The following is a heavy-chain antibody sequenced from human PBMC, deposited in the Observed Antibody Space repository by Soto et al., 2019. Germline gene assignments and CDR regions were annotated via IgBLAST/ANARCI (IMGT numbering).Heavy chain of an antibody. D-gene: IGHD4-4*01. CDR1: GGTFSSYA. Sequence: QVQLVQSGAEVKKPGSSVKVSCKASGGTFSSYAISWVRQAPGQGLEWMGGIIPIFGTADYAQKFQGRVTITADESTRTAYMELSSLRSEDTAEYYCARDGGVYDYSPFDYWGQGTLVTVSS. CDR3: ARDGGVYDYSPFDY. CDR2: IIPIFGTA. J-gene: IGHJ4*02. V-gene: IGHV1-69*12.